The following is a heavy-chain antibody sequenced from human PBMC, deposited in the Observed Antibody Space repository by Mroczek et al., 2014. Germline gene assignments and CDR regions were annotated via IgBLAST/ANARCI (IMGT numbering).Heavy chain of an antibody. CDR2: IYYRGST. V-gene: IGHV4-39*01. CDR3: ARLGRHDAFDI. Sequence: QVQLQQWGPGLVTPSETLSLTCTVSGGSISIRDSYWAWVRQPPGKGLEWIGRIYYRGSTYYDPSLKSRVTISVDTSNKRFSLNLTSVSAADTALYYCARLGRHDAFDIWGQGAMVTVSS. J-gene: IGHJ3*02. CDR1: GGSISIRDSY.